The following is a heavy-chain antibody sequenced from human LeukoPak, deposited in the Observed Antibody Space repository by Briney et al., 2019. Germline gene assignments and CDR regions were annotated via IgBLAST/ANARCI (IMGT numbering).Heavy chain of an antibody. V-gene: IGHV4-59*01. J-gene: IGHJ6*03. CDR3: AGRDCSSTSCYQRYYYYMDV. Sequence: SETLSLTCTVSGGSISSYYWSWIRQPPGQGLEWIGYIYYSGSTNCNPSLKSRVTISVDTSKNQFSLKLSSVTAADTAVYYCAGRDCSSTSCYQRYYYYMDVWGKGTTVTVSS. CDR1: GGSISSYY. D-gene: IGHD2-2*01. CDR2: IYYSGST.